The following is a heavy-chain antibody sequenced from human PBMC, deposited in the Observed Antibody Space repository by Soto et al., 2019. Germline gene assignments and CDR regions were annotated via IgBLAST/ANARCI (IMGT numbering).Heavy chain of an antibody. Sequence: PSETLSLTCTVSGGSISSGGYYWSWIRQHPGKGLEWIGYIYYSGSTHYNPSLQNRVTISIDTSKNQVSLKVNSVTAADTAVYYCARDHPHSYGVYYFDYWGQGTPVTVAS. CDR1: GGSISSGGYY. J-gene: IGHJ4*02. V-gene: IGHV4-61*08. D-gene: IGHD5-18*01. CDR3: ARDHPHSYGVYYFDY. CDR2: IYYSGST.